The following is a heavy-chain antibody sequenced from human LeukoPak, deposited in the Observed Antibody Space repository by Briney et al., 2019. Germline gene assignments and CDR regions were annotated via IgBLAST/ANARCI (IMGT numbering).Heavy chain of an antibody. CDR3: AARDTMYDYVWGSQN. CDR2: ISSSSSTI. D-gene: IGHD3-16*01. J-gene: IGHJ4*02. Sequence: GGSLRLSCAASGFTFSSYSMNWVRQAPGKGLEWVSYISSSSSTIYYADSVKGRFTISRDNAKNSLYLQMNSLRAEDTAVYYCAARDTMYDYVWGSQNWGQGTLVTVSS. CDR1: GFTFSSYS. V-gene: IGHV3-48*01.